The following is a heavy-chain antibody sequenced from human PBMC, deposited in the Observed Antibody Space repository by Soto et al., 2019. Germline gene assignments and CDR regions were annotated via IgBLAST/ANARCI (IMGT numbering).Heavy chain of an antibody. Sequence: PSETLSLTCTVSGGSISSSSYYWGWIRQPPGKGLEWIGSIYYSGSTYYNPSLKSRVTISVDTSKNQFSLKLSSVTAADTAVYYCARRNSGYDFRYWGQGTLVTVSS. V-gene: IGHV4-39*01. CDR2: IYYSGST. CDR1: GGSISSSSYY. D-gene: IGHD5-12*01. J-gene: IGHJ4*02. CDR3: ARRNSGYDFRY.